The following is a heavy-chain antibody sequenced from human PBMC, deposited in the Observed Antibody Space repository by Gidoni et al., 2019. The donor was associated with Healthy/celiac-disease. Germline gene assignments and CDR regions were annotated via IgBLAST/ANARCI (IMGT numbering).Heavy chain of an antibody. CDR1: GGSISSSSYY. CDR2: IYYSGST. Sequence: QLQLQESGPGLVKPSETLSLTCTVSGGSISSSSYYWGWIRQPPGKGLEWIGSIYYSGSTYYNPSLKSRVTISVDTSKNQFSLKLSSVTAADTAVYYCARHPRLVVVAATPSPNWFDPWGQGTLVTVSS. V-gene: IGHV4-39*01. J-gene: IGHJ5*02. D-gene: IGHD2-15*01. CDR3: ARHPRLVVVAATPSPNWFDP.